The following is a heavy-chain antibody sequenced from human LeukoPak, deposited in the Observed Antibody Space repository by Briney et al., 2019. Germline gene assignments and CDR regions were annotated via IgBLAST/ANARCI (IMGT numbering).Heavy chain of an antibody. CDR2: ISYDGSNK. CDR1: GFTFSSYA. J-gene: IGHJ4*02. Sequence: GGSLRLSCAASGFTFSSYAMHWVRQAPGKGLEWVAVISYDGSNKYYADSVKGRFTISRDNSKNTLYLQMNSLRAEDTAVYYCARARIVGAKNGFDYWGQGTLVTVSS. V-gene: IGHV3-30-3*01. D-gene: IGHD1-26*01. CDR3: ARARIVGAKNGFDY.